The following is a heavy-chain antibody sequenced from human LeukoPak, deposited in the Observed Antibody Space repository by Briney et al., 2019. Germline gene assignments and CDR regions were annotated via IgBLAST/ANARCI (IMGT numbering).Heavy chain of an antibody. V-gene: IGHV1-18*01. CDR1: SYSFTSYG. CDR2: ISAYNSNT. CDR3: ARAAGGGYFDF. Sequence: ASVKVSCKASSYSFTSYGISWVRQAPGQGLEWMGWISAYNSNTNYAQNLQGRVTMTTDTSTSTVYLDLRSLRSDDTAVYYCARAAGGGYFDFWGQGTLVTVSS. J-gene: IGHJ4*02. D-gene: IGHD6-13*01.